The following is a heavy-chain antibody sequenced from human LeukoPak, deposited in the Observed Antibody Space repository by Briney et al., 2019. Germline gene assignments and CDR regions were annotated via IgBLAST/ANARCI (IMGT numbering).Heavy chain of an antibody. D-gene: IGHD6-19*01. J-gene: IGHJ4*02. CDR2: IWNDGNNK. V-gene: IGHV3-33*03. CDR1: XXXXXSXA. CDR3: AKVRFGSGWSEFDY. Sequence: SXXLSCAASXXXXXSXAMQXVXQXPGXGXXWXAVIWNDGNNKNYAESVKGRCTISRDKSKNRVYLQMNSRTAEDTALYDCAKVRFGSGWSEFDYWGQGTLVTVSS.